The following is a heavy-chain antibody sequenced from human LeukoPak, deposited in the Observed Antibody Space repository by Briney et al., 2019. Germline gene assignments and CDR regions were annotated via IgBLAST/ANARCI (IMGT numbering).Heavy chain of an antibody. D-gene: IGHD1-26*01. J-gene: IGHJ2*01. CDR1: GFIFSTYW. CDR2: IRQDGSEK. CDR3: ARVHTEWVIDL. V-gene: IGHV3-7*01. Sequence: PGGSLRLSCTASGFIFSTYWMTWVRQAPGMGLEWVANIRQDGSEKFYLDSVRGRFIISRDNTENSLYLQLNSLRPEDTAIYYCARVHTEWVIDLWGRGTLVTVSS.